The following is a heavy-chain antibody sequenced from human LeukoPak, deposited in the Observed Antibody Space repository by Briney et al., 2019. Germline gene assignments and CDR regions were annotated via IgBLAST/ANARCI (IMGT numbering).Heavy chain of an antibody. CDR2: ITMSGSVI. J-gene: IGHJ5*02. CDR1: GFKFRDYY. D-gene: IGHD6-19*01. CDR3: ARGGWSRGWFDP. Sequence: GGSLRLSCAASGFKFRDYYMSWIRQAPGKGLEWISYITMSGSVIQYSSSVKGRLTTSRDNARNSLYLQMNSLRADDTAVYYCARGGWSRGWFDPWGQGTLVTVSS. V-gene: IGHV3-11*01.